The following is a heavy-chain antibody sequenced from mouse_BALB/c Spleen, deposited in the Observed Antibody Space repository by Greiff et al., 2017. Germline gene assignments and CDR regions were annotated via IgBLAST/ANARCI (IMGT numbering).Heavy chain of an antibody. Sequence: EVMLVESGGGLVQPGGSRKLSCAASGFTFSSFGMHWVRQAPEKGLEWVAYISSGSSTIYYADTVKGRFTISRDNPKNTLFLQMTSLRSEDTAMYYCARRGTTVVATLYWYFDVWGAGTTVTVSS. D-gene: IGHD1-1*01. CDR3: ARRGTTVVATLYWYFDV. V-gene: IGHV5-17*02. CDR2: ISSGSSTI. J-gene: IGHJ1*01. CDR1: GFTFSSFG.